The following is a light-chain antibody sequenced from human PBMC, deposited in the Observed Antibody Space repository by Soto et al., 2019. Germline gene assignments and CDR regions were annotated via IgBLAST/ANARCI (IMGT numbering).Light chain of an antibody. CDR3: QQYYALWSP. V-gene: IGKV1-5*01. CDR2: DGS. Sequence: DIQMTQSPATLSASLGDRVTITCRASQTINRWLAWYQQKPRKAPKLLIYDGSTLQRGVPSRFSGSGSGTEFTLAISGLQPDDVVKYYCQQYYALWSPFGQGTKV. CDR1: QTINRW. J-gene: IGKJ2*01.